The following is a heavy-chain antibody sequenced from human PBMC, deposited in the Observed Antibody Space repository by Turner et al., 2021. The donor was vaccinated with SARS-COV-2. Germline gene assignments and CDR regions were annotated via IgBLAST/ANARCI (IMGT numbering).Heavy chain of an antibody. CDR1: GFTFCSYG. Sequence: QVQLVASGGGVVQPGRSLRLSCAASGFTFCSYGMHWVRQAPGKGLEWVAVILYDGSNKYYADSVKGRFTISRDNSKNTLYLQMNSLRAEDTAVYYCAKTHASYCSGGSCYSGYFDYWGQGTLVTVSS. D-gene: IGHD2-15*01. J-gene: IGHJ4*02. CDR3: AKTHASYCSGGSCYSGYFDY. CDR2: ILYDGSNK. V-gene: IGHV3-30*18.